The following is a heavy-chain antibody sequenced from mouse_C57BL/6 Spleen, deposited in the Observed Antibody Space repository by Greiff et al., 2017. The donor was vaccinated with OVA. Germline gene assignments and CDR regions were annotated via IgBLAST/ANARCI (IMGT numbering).Heavy chain of an antibody. J-gene: IGHJ4*01. CDR1: GFTFTDYY. Sequence: DVMLVESGGGLVQPGGSLSLSCAASGFTFTDYYMSWVRQPPGKALEWLGFIRNKANGYTTEYSASVKGRFTISRDNSQSILYLQMNALRAEDSATYYCARYARQLIYAMDYWGQGTSVTVSS. CDR2: IRNKANGYTT. CDR3: ARYARQLIYAMDY. D-gene: IGHD3-2*02. V-gene: IGHV7-3*01.